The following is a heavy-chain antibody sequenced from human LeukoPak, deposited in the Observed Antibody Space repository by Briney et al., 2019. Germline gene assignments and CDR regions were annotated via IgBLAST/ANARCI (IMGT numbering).Heavy chain of an antibody. V-gene: IGHV1-46*01. CDR2: INPSGGST. CDR1: GYTITSYY. D-gene: IGHD3-10*01. CDR3: AREAYGVPLDY. J-gene: IGHJ4*02. Sequence: ASVKVSCKASGYTITSYYMHWVRPAPGQGLEWMGIINPSGGSTSYAQKFQGRVTMTRDTSTSTVYMELSSLRSEDTAVYYCAREAYGVPLDYWGQGTLVTVSS.